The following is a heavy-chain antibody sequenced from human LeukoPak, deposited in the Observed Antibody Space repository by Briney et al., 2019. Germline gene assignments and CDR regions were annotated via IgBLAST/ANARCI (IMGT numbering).Heavy chain of an antibody. CDR1: GGSFSGYY. CDR3: ARLTLWFGEPRRDY. J-gene: IGHJ4*02. V-gene: IGHV4-34*01. CDR2: IHHSGST. D-gene: IGHD3-10*01. Sequence: SETLSLTCAVYGGSFSGYYWSWIRQPPGKGLEWIGEIHHSGSTNYNPSLKSRVTISVDTSKNQFSLKLSSVTAADTAVYYCARLTLWFGEPRRDYWGQGTLVTVSS.